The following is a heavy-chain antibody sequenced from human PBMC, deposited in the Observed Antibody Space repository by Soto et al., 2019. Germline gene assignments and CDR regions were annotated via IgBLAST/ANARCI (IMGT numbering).Heavy chain of an antibody. J-gene: IGHJ4*02. D-gene: IGHD2-8*01. CDR1: GFSLSTSGVG. CDR3: AHSGAIMTSFDY. Sequence: QITLKESGPTLVKPTQTLTLTCTFSGFSLSTSGVGVGWIRQPPGKALEWLALIYWDDDKRYSPSLKSRLTLTKDTPKNQVVLTMTNMDPVDTATYDCAHSGAIMTSFDYWGQGTLVTVSS. CDR2: IYWDDDK. V-gene: IGHV2-5*02.